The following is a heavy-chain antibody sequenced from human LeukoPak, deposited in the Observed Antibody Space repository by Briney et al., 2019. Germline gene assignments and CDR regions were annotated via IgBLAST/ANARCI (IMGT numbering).Heavy chain of an antibody. J-gene: IGHJ6*02. Sequence: SETLSLTCTVSGGSISSSSYYWGWIRQPPGKGLELIGSKYYSGNSYYNPSLKSRVSISVDTSKNQFSLKLSSVTAADTAVYYCARLYYSYGVDVWGQGTTVTLSS. CDR1: GGSISSSSYY. CDR3: ARLYYSYGVDV. CDR2: KYYSGNS. V-gene: IGHV4-39*01.